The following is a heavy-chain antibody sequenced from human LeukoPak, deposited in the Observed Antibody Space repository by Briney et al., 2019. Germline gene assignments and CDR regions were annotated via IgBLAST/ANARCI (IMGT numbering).Heavy chain of an antibody. CDR3: ASGDGYNYDFDY. V-gene: IGHV3-53*01. J-gene: IGHJ4*02. D-gene: IGHD5-24*01. Sequence: GGSLRLSCAASGFTVSSNYMSWVHQAPGKGLEWVSGIYSGGSTYYADSVKGRFTISRDNSKNTLYLQMNSLRAEDTAVYYCASGDGYNYDFDYWGQGTLVTVSS. CDR1: GFTVSSNY. CDR2: IYSGGST.